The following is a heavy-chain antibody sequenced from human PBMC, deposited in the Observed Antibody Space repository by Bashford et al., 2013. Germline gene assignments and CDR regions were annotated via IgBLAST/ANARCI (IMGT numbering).Heavy chain of an antibody. D-gene: IGHD2-15*01. CDR3: ARDKARYCSGGSCYSFDY. V-gene: IGHV3-15*01. CDR2: IKSKTDGETT. J-gene: IGHJ4*02. Sequence: VRQAPGKGLEWVGHIKSKTDGETTDYAAPVKDRFTISRDDSKNTLYLQMNSLRAEDTAVYYCARDKARYCSGGSCYSFDYWGQGTLVTVSX.